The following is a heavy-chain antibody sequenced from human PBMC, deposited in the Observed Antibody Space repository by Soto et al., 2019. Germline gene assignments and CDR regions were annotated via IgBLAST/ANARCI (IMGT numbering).Heavy chain of an antibody. CDR2: IGSNGVST. Sequence: GGSLRLSCSVSGFTFSNFAMHWVRQAPGKGLEYVSAIGSNGVSTYYVDSVKGRFTISRDNSKNTLFLQMTSLRPEDTAVYYCVKEYTTPTLYHFDYWGQGNMVTVSS. J-gene: IGHJ4*02. CDR3: VKEYTTPTLYHFDY. V-gene: IGHV3-64D*06. D-gene: IGHD3-16*01. CDR1: GFTFSNFA.